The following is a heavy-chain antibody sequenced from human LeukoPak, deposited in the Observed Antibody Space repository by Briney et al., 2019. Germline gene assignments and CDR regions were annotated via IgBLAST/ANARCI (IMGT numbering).Heavy chain of an antibody. V-gene: IGHV1-18*01. D-gene: IGHD4-17*01. Sequence: GASVKVSCKASGGTFSSYAISWVRQAPGQGLEWMGWISAYNGNTYYAQRLQGRVTMTTDTSTSTAYMELRSLRSDDTAVYYCARDPVTTSIGDYYYYYMDVWGKGTTVTVSS. CDR1: GGTFSSYA. CDR2: ISAYNGNT. J-gene: IGHJ6*03. CDR3: ARDPVTTSIGDYYYYYMDV.